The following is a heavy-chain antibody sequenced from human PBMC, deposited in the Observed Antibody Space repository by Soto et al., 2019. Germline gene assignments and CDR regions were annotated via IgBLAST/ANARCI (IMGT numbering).Heavy chain of an antibody. CDR2: IVVGSGNT. V-gene: IGHV1-58*01. J-gene: IGHJ6*02. CDR3: AAEAGYCSSNSCPNYHYGMDV. CDR1: GFTFTSSA. D-gene: IGHD2-2*01. Sequence: GASVKVSCKASGFTFTSSAVQWVRQARGQRLEWIGWIVVGSGNTNYAQKFQERVTITRDMSTSTAYMELSSLRSEDTAVYYCAAEAGYCSSNSCPNYHYGMDVWGQGTTVTVSS.